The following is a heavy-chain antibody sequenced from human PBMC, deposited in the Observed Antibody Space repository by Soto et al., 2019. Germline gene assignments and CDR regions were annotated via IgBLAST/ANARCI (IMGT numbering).Heavy chain of an antibody. J-gene: IGHJ6*02. CDR1: GYSFISYW. V-gene: IGHV5-51*01. Sequence: GESLKISCKGSGYSFISYWIGWVRQVPGKGLEWMGIIYPGDSDTKYSPSFQGQVTISADKSITTAYLQWSSLKASDTAMYYCARHALPGCGTGHGMDVSGQVTKVPVSS. CDR3: ARHALPGCGTGHGMDV. CDR2: IYPGDSDT. D-gene: IGHD1-1*01.